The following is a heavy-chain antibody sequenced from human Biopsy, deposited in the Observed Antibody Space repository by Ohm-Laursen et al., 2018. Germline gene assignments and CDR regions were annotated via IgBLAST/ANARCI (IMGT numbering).Heavy chain of an antibody. CDR3: ALQSVAQMKNFDY. V-gene: IGHV1-2*02. J-gene: IGHJ4*02. D-gene: IGHD6-19*01. Sequence: APVKVSCKASGFSFTGYYIHWVRQAPGQGPEWMGWISPKSGGTNYAQKFQGNITMTKNTSMSTAYMEMSRLRSDDTAVYYCALQSVAQMKNFDYWGQGTLVTVSS. CDR1: GFSFTGYY. CDR2: ISPKSGGT.